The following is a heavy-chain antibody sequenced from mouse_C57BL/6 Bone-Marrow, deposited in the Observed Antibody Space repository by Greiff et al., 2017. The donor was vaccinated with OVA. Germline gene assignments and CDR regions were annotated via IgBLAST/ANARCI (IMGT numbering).Heavy chain of an antibody. CDR2: IDPENGDT. CDR1: GFNINDDY. J-gene: IGHJ3*01. CDR3: REYSNPRGFAG. Sequence: EVQLQQSGAELVRPGASVKLSCTASGFNINDDYMHWVKQRPEQGLEWIGWIDPENGDTEYASKFQGKATITADTSSNTAYLQLSSLVSEGPAVYYCREYSNPRGFAGRGQGALVTVAA. D-gene: IGHD2-5*01. V-gene: IGHV14-4*01.